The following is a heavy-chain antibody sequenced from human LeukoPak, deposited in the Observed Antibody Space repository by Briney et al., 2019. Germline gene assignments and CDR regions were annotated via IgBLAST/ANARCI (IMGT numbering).Heavy chain of an antibody. V-gene: IGHV1-18*01. Sequence: GASVKVSCKASGYTFTNYAVSWVRQAPGQGLEYMGYISAYNGNTNYAQKLQGRVTMTTDTSTNTAYMELRSLRSDDTAVYYCARDPEIYYDSSGYYGVANNWFDPWGQGTLVTVSS. CDR1: GYTFTNYA. CDR2: ISAYNGNT. D-gene: IGHD3-22*01. J-gene: IGHJ5*02. CDR3: ARDPEIYYDSSGYYGVANNWFDP.